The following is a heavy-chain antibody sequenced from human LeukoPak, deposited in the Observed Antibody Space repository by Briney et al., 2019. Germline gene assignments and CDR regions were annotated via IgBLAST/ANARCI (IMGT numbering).Heavy chain of an antibody. J-gene: IGHJ4*02. CDR3: ARDAGSGWSSFDY. CDR2: TYYRSKWYN. Sequence: SQTLSLPYAISGDSVSSNSAAWNWIRQSPSRGLEWLGRTYYRSKWYNDYAVSMKSRITINPDTSMDQFSLQLNSVTPEDTAVYYCARDAGSGWSSFDYCGQRTLVTVSS. D-gene: IGHD6-19*01. V-gene: IGHV6-1*01. CDR1: GDSVSSNSAA.